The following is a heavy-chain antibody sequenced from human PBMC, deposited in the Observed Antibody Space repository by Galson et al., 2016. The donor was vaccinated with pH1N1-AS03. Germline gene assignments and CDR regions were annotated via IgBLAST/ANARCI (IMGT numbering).Heavy chain of an antibody. CDR3: ARDPRGPCTSATCPTTYYFGMDV. D-gene: IGHD2-2*01. CDR2: INTDSGVT. CDR1: GYIFTGFY. Sequence: SVKVSCKASGYIFTGFYVHWVRQVPGQGLEWMGWINTDSGVTNYAQKFEAWVTMTRDTSVSTAYMELYGLKSDDTAVYYFARDPRGPCTSATCPTTYYFGMDVWGQGTTVIVSS. V-gene: IGHV1-2*04. J-gene: IGHJ6*02.